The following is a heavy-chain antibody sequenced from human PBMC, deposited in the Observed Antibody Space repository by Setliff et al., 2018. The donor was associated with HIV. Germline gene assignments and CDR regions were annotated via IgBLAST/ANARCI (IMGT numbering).Heavy chain of an antibody. CDR1: GFTFSDYY. CDR2: ISSSGSTI. V-gene: IGHV3-11*01. Sequence: GGSLRLSCAASGFTFSDYYMSWIRQAPGKGLEWVSYISSSGSTIYYADSVKGRFTISRDNAKNSLYLQMNSQRAEDTAVYYCAREVVGATERYYFDYWGQGTLVTVSS. CDR3: AREVVGATERYYFDY. J-gene: IGHJ4*02. D-gene: IGHD1-26*01.